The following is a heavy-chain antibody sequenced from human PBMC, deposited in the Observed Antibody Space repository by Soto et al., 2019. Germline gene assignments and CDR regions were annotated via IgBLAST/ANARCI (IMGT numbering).Heavy chain of an antibody. D-gene: IGHD1-1*01. J-gene: IGHJ3*02. CDR1: GFTFSSYW. V-gene: IGHV3-7*01. Sequence: EVQLVESGGGLVQPGGSLRLSCAASGFTFSSYWISWVRQAPGKGLEWVANIKEDGSEKNYVDSVKGRFTISRDNAKNSLYRQMNSLRAEDTAVYYCGRGNTGTENHGFDIWGQSTMVTVSS. CDR3: GRGNTGTENHGFDI. CDR2: IKEDGSEK.